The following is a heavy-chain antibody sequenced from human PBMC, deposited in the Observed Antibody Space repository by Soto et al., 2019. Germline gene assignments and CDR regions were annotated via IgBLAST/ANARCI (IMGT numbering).Heavy chain of an antibody. CDR3: ARASYRSGGVDY. D-gene: IGHD6-19*01. CDR1: GGSISSYY. J-gene: IGHJ4*02. CDR2: IYYSRST. V-gene: IGHV4-59*01. Sequence: QVQLQESGPGLVKPSETLSLTCTVSGGSISSYYWSWIRQPPGKGLEWIGYIYYSRSTNYNPSLKSRVTISVDTSKNQFSLKLSSVTAADTAVYYCARASYRSGGVDYWGQGTLVTVSS.